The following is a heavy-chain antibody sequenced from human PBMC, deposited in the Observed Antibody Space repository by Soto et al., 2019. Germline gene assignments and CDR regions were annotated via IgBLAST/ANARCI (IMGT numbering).Heavy chain of an antibody. Sequence: LSLSCAASGFTFSSYGMHWVRRAPGKGLEWVAVIWYDGTNKYYVDSVKGRFTISRDNSKNTLYLQMNSLRAEDTAVYYCARGGGHLNNWFDPRGQGTLVTVSS. V-gene: IGHV3-33*01. CDR3: ARGGGHLNNWFDP. CDR2: IWYDGTNK. D-gene: IGHD3-16*01. J-gene: IGHJ5*02. CDR1: GFTFSSYG.